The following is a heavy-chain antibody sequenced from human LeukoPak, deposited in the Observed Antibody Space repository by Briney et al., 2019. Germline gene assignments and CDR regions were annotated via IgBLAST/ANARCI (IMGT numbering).Heavy chain of an antibody. D-gene: IGHD3-10*01. CDR3: ARGVGGWFDP. CDR1: GYTFTSYG. Sequence: SVKVSCKASGYTFTSYGISWVRQAPGQGLEWMGGIIPIFGTANYAQKFQGRVTITADESTSTAYMELSSLRSEDTAVYYCARGVGGWFDPWGQGTLVTVSS. J-gene: IGHJ5*02. CDR2: IIPIFGTA. V-gene: IGHV1-69*13.